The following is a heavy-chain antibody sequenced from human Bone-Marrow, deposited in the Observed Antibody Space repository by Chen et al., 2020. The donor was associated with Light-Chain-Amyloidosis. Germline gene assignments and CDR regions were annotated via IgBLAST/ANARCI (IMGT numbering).Heavy chain of an antibody. J-gene: IGHJ4*02. CDR1: GYTFPNYW. V-gene: IGHV5-51*01. Sequence: EVQLEQSGPEVKKHGESLKNSCKGSGYTFPNYWIGWVRQMPGKGLEWMGVIYPDDSDARYSPSFEGQVTISADKSITTAYLQWRSLKASDTAMYYCARRRDGYNFDYWGQGTLVTVSS. D-gene: IGHD5-12*01. CDR2: IYPDDSDA. CDR3: ARRRDGYNFDY.